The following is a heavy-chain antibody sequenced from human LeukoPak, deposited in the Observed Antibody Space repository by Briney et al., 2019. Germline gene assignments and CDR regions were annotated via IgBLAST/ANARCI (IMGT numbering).Heavy chain of an antibody. J-gene: IGHJ3*02. CDR1: GFTFSSYA. D-gene: IGHD3-10*01. Sequence: PGGSLRLSCAASGFTFSSYAMSCVRQAPGKGLEWVSAISGSGGSTYYADSVKGRFTISRDNSKNTLYLQMNSLRAEDTAVYYCAKSVRGVINGFDIWGQGTMVTVSS. V-gene: IGHV3-23*01. CDR2: ISGSGGST. CDR3: AKSVRGVINGFDI.